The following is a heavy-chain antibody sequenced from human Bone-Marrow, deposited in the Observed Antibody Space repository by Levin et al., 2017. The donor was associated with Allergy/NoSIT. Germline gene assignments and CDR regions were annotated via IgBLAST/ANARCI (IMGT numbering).Heavy chain of an antibody. CDR3: ARDPLDGYAHYDY. CDR2: IRSGGNTI. J-gene: IGHJ4*02. Sequence: MPGGSLRLSCAASGFTFSDYHFSWIRQAPGRGLEWVSYIRSGGNTIGYADSVKGRFTISRDNAENSLHLQMNSLRADDTAVYYCARDPLDGYAHYDYWGQGTLVTVSS. D-gene: IGHD2-2*01. CDR1: GFTFSDYH. V-gene: IGHV3-11*01.